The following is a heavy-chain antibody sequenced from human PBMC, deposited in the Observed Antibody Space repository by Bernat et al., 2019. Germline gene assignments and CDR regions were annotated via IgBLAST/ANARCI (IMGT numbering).Heavy chain of an antibody. CDR1: GFTVSSNY. J-gene: IGHJ5*02. D-gene: IGHD2-15*01. V-gene: IGHV3-53*01. Sequence: EVQLVESGGGLIQPGGSLRLSCAASGFTVSSNYMSWVRQAPGKGLEWVSVIYSGGSTYYADSVKGRFTISRDNAKNTLYLQMSSLGAEDTAVYYCARDRVVVAGGWFDPWGQGTLVTVSS. CDR3: ARDRVVVAGGWFDP. CDR2: IYSGGST.